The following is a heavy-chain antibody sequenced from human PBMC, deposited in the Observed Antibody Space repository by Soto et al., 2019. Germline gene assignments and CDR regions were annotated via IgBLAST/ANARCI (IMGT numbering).Heavy chain of an antibody. CDR1: GFIFSNYA. D-gene: IGHD3-3*01. CDR3: ASLTAMRLLEYLSTWDS. Sequence: GGSLRLSCAASGFIFSNYAMSWVRQAPGKGLEWVSGINGNGGTTYYADSVRGRFTISRDNSKNMLYLDMNTLRVDDTALYYCASLTAMRLLEYLSTWDSWGQGTLVTVSS. V-gene: IGHV3-23*01. J-gene: IGHJ4*02. CDR2: INGNGGTT.